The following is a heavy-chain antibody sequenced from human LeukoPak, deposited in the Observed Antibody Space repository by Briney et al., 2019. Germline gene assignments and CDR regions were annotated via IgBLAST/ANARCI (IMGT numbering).Heavy chain of an antibody. CDR3: ARRKQQLVRAFDI. CDR1: GYTFTGYY. V-gene: IGHV1-2*02. Sequence: ASVKVSCKASGYTFTGYYMHWARQAPGQGLEWMGWINPNSGGTNYAQKFQGRVTMTRDTSISTAYMELSRLRSDDTAVYYCARRKQQLVRAFDIWGQGTMVTVSS. J-gene: IGHJ3*02. D-gene: IGHD6-13*01. CDR2: INPNSGGT.